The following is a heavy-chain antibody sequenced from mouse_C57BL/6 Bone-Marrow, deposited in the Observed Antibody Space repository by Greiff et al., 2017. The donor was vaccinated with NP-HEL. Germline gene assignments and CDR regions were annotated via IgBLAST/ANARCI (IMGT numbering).Heavy chain of an antibody. D-gene: IGHD3-2*02. CDR1: GFYIKDYS. V-gene: IGHV14-2*01. Sequence: VQLQQSGALLVTPGASVKLSCTASGFYIKDYSMHWVTQRTEQGLEWIGRIDPEAGVTKYAPKFQGKATITADPSSNTAYLQLSSLTSEDAAVYYCARKAFFDYWGQGTTHTVSS. J-gene: IGHJ2*01. CDR3: ARKAFFDY. CDR2: IDPEAGVT.